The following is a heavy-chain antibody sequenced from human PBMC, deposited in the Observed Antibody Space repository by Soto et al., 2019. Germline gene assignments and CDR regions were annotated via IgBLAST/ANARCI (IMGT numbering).Heavy chain of an antibody. Sequence: QVTFKESGPVLVKPTETLTLTCTVSGFALNDARLGVSWIRQPPGKALEWLAHIFSNDAKFYNPALKSRLTTSKDTSKSQVVLTTTDMEPVDTATYYFARILAITMIRGPWGQGTLVTVSS. D-gene: IGHD3-10*01. CDR2: IFSNDAK. J-gene: IGHJ5*02. CDR1: GFALNDARLG. V-gene: IGHV2-26*01. CDR3: ARILAITMIRGP.